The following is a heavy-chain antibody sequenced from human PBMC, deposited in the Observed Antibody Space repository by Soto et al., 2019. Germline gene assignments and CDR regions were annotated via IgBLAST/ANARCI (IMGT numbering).Heavy chain of an antibody. D-gene: IGHD6-19*01. J-gene: IGHJ4*02. V-gene: IGHV1-3*01. Sequence: GASVKVSCKASGYTFTSYAMHWVRQAPGQRFEWMGWINAGNGNTKYSQKFQGRFTISRDNSKNTLYLQMSSLRAEDTAVYYCAARVLPVGGRFGSPFDYWGQGTLVTVSS. CDR3: AARVLPVGGRFGSPFDY. CDR2: INAGNGNT. CDR1: GYTFTSYA.